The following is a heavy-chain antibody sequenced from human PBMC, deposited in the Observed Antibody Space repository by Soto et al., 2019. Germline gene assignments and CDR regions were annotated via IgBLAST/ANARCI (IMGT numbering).Heavy chain of an antibody. J-gene: IGHJ4*02. Sequence: ASVKVSCKASGYTFTSYGISWVRQAPGQGLEWMGWISAYNGNTNYAQKLQGRVTMTTDTSTSTAYMELRSLRSDDKAVYYCARHRAWNYAVRYYFDYWGQGTLVTVSS. CDR1: GYTFTSYG. CDR2: ISAYNGNT. D-gene: IGHD1-7*01. V-gene: IGHV1-18*04. CDR3: ARHRAWNYAVRYYFDY.